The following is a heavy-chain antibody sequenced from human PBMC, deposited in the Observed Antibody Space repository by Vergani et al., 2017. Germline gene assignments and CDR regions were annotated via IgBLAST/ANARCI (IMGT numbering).Heavy chain of an antibody. CDR2: IYHSGST. J-gene: IGHJ5*02. CDR1: GYSISSGYY. Sequence: QVQLQESDPGLVKPSETLSLTCTVSGYSISSGYYWGWIRQPPGKGLEWIGSIYHSGSTYYNPSLKSRVTISVDTSKNQCSLKLSAVTAAATALYYCARGYCTNGVCYSSPYNWFDPWGQGTLVTVSS. CDR3: ARGYCTNGVCYSSPYNWFDP. V-gene: IGHV4-38-2*02. D-gene: IGHD2-8*01.